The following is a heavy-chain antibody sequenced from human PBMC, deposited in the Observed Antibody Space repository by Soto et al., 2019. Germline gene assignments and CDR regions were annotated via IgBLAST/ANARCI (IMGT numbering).Heavy chain of an antibody. J-gene: IGHJ4*02. CDR1: GFTYSSYA. CDR2: ISVSGGST. D-gene: IGHD2-15*01. Sequence: EVQLLESGGGLVQPGGSLRLSCAASGFTYSSYAMNWVRQAPGKGLEWVSAISVSGGSTYYGDSVKGRFTISRDNSKNTLYLQMNSLRAEDTAVYHCARRPTSWWNFDYRGQGTLVTVSS. CDR3: ARRPTSWWNFDY. V-gene: IGHV3-23*01.